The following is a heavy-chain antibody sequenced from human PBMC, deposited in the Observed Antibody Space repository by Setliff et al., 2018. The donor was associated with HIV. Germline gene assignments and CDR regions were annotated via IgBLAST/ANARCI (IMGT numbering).Heavy chain of an antibody. CDR3: ARVLLMTNAVYGVVSNQFDP. J-gene: IGHJ5*02. CDR2: FDPQDGET. V-gene: IGHV1-24*01. Sequence: GASVKVSCKISGYTLTEVSIHWVRQAPGKGLEWMGYFDPQDGETVYAQKFQGRVTLTEDTSTGTAYMELSGLRSEDTAVYYCARVLLMTNAVYGVVSNQFDPWGQGSLVTVSS. CDR1: GYTLTEVS. D-gene: IGHD3-3*01.